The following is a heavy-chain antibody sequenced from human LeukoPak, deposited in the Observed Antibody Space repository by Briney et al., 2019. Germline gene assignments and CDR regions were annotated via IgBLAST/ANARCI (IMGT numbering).Heavy chain of an antibody. J-gene: IGHJ4*02. CDR2: IYTSGTT. Sequence: SETLSLTCTVSGGSLSNYYWSWIRQPAGKGLEWIGRIYTSGTTHYNPSPKSRVTMSVDTSKNQFSLNLSSVTAADTAVYYCARDNDFDYWGQGTLVTVSS. V-gene: IGHV4-4*07. CDR3: ARDNDFDY. D-gene: IGHD2-8*01. CDR1: GGSLSNYY.